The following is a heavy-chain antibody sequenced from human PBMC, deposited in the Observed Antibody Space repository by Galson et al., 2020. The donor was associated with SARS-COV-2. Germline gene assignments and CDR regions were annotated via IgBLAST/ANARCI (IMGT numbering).Heavy chain of an antibody. CDR2: ISSSSAYM. Sequence: GGSLRLSCAASGFTFSDYYMNWVRQAPGKGLEWVSVISSSSAYMYYADSVKGRFTISRDNAKNSLYLHMNSLRAEDTAVCYCAIALARDDYSGSGSYYNVGLDYWGQGTLVTVSS. J-gene: IGHJ4*02. CDR3: AIALARDDYSGSGSYYNVGLDY. CDR1: GFTFSDYY. V-gene: IGHV3-21*01. D-gene: IGHD3-10*01.